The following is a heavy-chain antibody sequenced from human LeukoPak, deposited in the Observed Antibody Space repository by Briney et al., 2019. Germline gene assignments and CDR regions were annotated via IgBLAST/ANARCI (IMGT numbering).Heavy chain of an antibody. CDR3: ARLVAGAFDI. CDR2: IYSGGST. J-gene: IGHJ3*02. V-gene: IGHV3-53*01. CDR1: GFTFSSYW. Sequence: GGSLRLSCAASGFTFSSYWMSWVRQAPGKGLEWVSVIYSGGSTYYADSVKGRFTISRDNSKNTLYLQMNSLRAEDTAVYYCARLVAGAFDIWGQGTMVTVSS.